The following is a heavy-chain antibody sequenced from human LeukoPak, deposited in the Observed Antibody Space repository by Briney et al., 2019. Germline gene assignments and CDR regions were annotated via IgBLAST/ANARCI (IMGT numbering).Heavy chain of an antibody. D-gene: IGHD3-22*01. Sequence: PSETLSLTCAVSGGSISSSNWWSWVRQPPGKGLEWIGESYHSGSTNYNPSLKSRVTISVDKPKNQFSLKLSSVTAADTAVYYCARSYDSSAHDAFDTWGQGTMVTVSS. CDR1: GGSISSSNW. V-gene: IGHV4-4*02. J-gene: IGHJ3*02. CDR3: ARSYDSSAHDAFDT. CDR2: SYHSGST.